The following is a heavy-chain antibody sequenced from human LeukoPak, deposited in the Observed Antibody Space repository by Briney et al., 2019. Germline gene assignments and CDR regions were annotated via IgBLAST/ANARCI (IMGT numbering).Heavy chain of an antibody. V-gene: IGHV4-59*01. CDR3: ARSTMVRGVTL. Sequence: PSETLSLTCTVSGGSISSYYWSWIRQPPGKGLEWIGYIYYSGSTNYNPSLKSRVTISVDTSKNQFSLKLSSVTAADTAVYYCARSTMVRGVTLWGQGTLVTVSS. CDR2: IYYSGST. J-gene: IGHJ4*02. CDR1: GGSISSYY. D-gene: IGHD3-10*01.